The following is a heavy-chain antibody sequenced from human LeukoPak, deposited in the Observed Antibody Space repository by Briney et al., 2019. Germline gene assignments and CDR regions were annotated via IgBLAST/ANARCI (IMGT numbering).Heavy chain of an antibody. CDR2: ISSSGSTI. D-gene: IGHD6-19*01. V-gene: IGHV3-48*03. Sequence: GGSLRLSCAASGFTFSSYEMNWVRQAPGKGLEWVSYISSSGSTIYYADSVKGRFTISRDNAKNSLYPQMNSLRAKDTAVYYCARPAPGGWYYFDYWGQGTLVTVSS. CDR3: ARPAPGGWYYFDY. CDR1: GFTFSSYE. J-gene: IGHJ4*02.